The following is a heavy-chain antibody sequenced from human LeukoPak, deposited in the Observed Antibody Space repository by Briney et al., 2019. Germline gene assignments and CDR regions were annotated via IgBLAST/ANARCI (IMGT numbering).Heavy chain of an antibody. CDR1: GGSISSSSYY. Sequence: PLETLSLTCTVSGGSISSSSYYWGWIRQPPGKGLEWIGSIYYSGNTYYNPSLKSRVTISVDTSKNQFSLKLSSVTAADTAVYYCARRTSRCYMDVWGKGTTVTVSS. D-gene: IGHD2-2*01. J-gene: IGHJ6*03. CDR2: IYYSGNT. CDR3: ARRTSRCYMDV. V-gene: IGHV4-39*01.